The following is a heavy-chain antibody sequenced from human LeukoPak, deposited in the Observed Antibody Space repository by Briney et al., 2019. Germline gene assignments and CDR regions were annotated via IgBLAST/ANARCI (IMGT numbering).Heavy chain of an antibody. Sequence: PGGSLRLSCAASGFTFSDYNMRWIRQAPGKGLEWVSSISRRGSTKNYADSVKGRFTISRDNAKNSLFLQMNSLRAEDTAVYYCARVLRYCSGGNCYSGGLGYMDVWGKGTTVTISS. CDR2: ISRRGSTK. CDR1: GFTFSDYN. CDR3: ARVLRYCSGGNCYSGGLGYMDV. V-gene: IGHV3-11*01. J-gene: IGHJ6*03. D-gene: IGHD2-15*01.